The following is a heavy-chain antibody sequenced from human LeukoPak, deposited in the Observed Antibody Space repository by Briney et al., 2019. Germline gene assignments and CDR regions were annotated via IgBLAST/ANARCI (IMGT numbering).Heavy chain of an antibody. D-gene: IGHD2/OR15-2a*01. CDR2: IWYDGSNK. Sequence: GGSLRLSCAASGFTFSSYGMHWVRQAPGKGLEWVAVIWYDGSNKYYADSVKGRFTISRDNSKNTLYLQMNSLRAEDTAVYHCARVSMQPVVGYYGMDVWGQGTTVTVSS. CDR3: ARVSMQPVVGYYGMDV. J-gene: IGHJ6*02. V-gene: IGHV3-33*01. CDR1: GFTFSSYG.